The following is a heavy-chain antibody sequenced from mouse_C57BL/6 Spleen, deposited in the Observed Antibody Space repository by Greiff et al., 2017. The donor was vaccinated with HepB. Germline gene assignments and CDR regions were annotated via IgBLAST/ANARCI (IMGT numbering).Heavy chain of an antibody. CDR3: ARWAPQLRLPFAY. CDR1: GYTFTSYW. CDR2: IYPSDSET. J-gene: IGHJ3*01. D-gene: IGHD3-2*02. V-gene: IGHV1-61*01. Sequence: QVQLQQPGAELVRPGSSVKLSCKASGYTFTSYWMDWVKQRPGQGLEWIGNIYPSDSETHYNQKFKDKATLTVDKSSSTAYMQLSSLTSEDSAVYYCARWAPQLRLPFAYWGQGTLVTVSA.